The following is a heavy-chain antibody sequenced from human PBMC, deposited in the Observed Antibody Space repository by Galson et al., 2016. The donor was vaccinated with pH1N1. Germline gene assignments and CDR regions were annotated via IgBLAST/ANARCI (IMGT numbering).Heavy chain of an antibody. CDR3: ARQYDFGDYRGNAFDI. J-gene: IGHJ3*02. CDR2: VNPGGSTI. V-gene: IGHV5-51*03. D-gene: IGHD4-17*01. CDR1: GYIFTSQW. Sequence: QSGAEVKKPGESLKISCKASGYIFTSQWIAWVRQVPGKGLEWVGVVNPGGSTIRYSPSFQGQVTISSDKSISTAYLQWVSLRASDTDMYYCARQYDFGDYRGNAFDIWGQGTVVIVSS.